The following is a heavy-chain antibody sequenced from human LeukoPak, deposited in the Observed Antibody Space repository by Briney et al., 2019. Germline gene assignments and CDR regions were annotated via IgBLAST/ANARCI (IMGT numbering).Heavy chain of an antibody. CDR2: ISSSSSTI. D-gene: IGHD2-15*01. J-gene: IGHJ4*02. V-gene: IGHV3-48*01. Sequence: GGSLRLSCAASGFTFSSYSMNWVRQAPGKGLEWVSYISSSSSTIYYADSVKGRFTISRDNAKNSLYLQMNSLRAEDTAVYYCAIVVVAATPPFDYWGQGTLVTVSS. CDR3: AIVVVAATPPFDY. CDR1: GFTFSSYS.